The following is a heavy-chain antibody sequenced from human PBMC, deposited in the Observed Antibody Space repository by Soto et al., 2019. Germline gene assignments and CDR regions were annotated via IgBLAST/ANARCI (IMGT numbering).Heavy chain of an antibody. J-gene: IGHJ4*02. D-gene: IGHD6-19*01. CDR3: ARAAVAGTLYFDY. V-gene: IGHV3-30*03. CDR1: GFTFSSYG. CDR2: ISYDGSNK. Sequence: GGSLRLSCAASGFTFSSYGMHWVRQAPGKGLEWVAVISYDGSNKYYADSVKGRFTISRDNSKNTLYLQMNSLRAEDTAVYYCARAAVAGTLYFDYWGQGTLVTVSS.